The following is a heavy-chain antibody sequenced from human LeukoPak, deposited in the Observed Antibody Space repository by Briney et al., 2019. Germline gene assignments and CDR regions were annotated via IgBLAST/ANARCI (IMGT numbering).Heavy chain of an antibody. CDR1: GFTFSSYS. J-gene: IGHJ4*02. V-gene: IGHV3-21*01. Sequence: PGGSLRLSCAASGFTFSSYSMNWVRQAPGKGLEWVSSISSSSSYIYYAESVKGRFTISRDNAKNTLYLQMNSLRAEDTAVYYCATDPDSGGWSTFDYWGQGTLVTVSS. D-gene: IGHD6-19*01. CDR2: ISSSSSYI. CDR3: ATDPDSGGWSTFDY.